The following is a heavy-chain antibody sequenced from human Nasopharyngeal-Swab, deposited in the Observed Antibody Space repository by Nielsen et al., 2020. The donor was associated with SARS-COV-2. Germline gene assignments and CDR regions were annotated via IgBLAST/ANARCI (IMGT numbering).Heavy chain of an antibody. V-gene: IGHV4-39*01. J-gene: IGHJ4*02. Sequence: WIRQPPGKGLEWIGSIYYSGSTYYNPSHKSRVTISVDTSKNRFSLKLSSVTAADTAVYYCARHVSSSWYAAVAGIRAFDYWGQGTLVTVSS. CDR3: ARHVSSSWYAAVAGIRAFDY. D-gene: IGHD6-13*01. CDR2: IYYSGST.